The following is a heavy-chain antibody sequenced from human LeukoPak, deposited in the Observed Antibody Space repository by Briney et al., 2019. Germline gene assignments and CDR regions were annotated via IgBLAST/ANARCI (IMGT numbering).Heavy chain of an antibody. CDR1: GYTFTSYD. V-gene: IGHV1-8*01. Sequence: ASVKVSCKASGYTFTSYDINWVRQATGQGLEWMGWMNPNSGNTGYAQKFQGRVTMTRNTSISTVYMELSSLRSEDTAVYYCARGRREGRFYYYYYMDVWGKGTTVTVSS. CDR3: ARGRREGRFYYYYYMDV. J-gene: IGHJ6*03. CDR2: MNPNSGNT.